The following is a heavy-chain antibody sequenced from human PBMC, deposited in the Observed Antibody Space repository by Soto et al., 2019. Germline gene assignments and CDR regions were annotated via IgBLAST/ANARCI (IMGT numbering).Heavy chain of an antibody. V-gene: IGHV4-34*01. Sequence: SETLSLTCAVYGGSFSGYYWTWIRQPPGTGLEWIGEINHSGSTIYNPSLKSRVTISVDNSKNLQYLQMSSLRADDTAVYYCVKGEYYYDSSGYYPFDYWGQGTLVTVSS. CDR3: VKGEYYYDSSGYYPFDY. CDR1: GGSFSGYY. J-gene: IGHJ4*02. CDR2: INHSGST. D-gene: IGHD3-22*01.